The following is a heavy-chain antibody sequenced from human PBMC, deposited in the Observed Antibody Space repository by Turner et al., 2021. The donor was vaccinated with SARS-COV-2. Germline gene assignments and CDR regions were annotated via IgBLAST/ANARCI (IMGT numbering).Heavy chain of an antibody. CDR2: IHYSGST. D-gene: IGHD1-26*01. Sequence: QVQLQESGPGLVKPSETLSITGTVSGGSISSYYWSWIRQPPGKGLEWIGYIHYSGSTNYHPSLKRRVTISVDTSKNQFSLKLSSVTAADTAVYYCAGEVVVLTTTHYGMDVWGQGTTVTVSS. V-gene: IGHV4-59*08. J-gene: IGHJ6*02. CDR3: AGEVVVLTTTHYGMDV. CDR1: GGSISSYY.